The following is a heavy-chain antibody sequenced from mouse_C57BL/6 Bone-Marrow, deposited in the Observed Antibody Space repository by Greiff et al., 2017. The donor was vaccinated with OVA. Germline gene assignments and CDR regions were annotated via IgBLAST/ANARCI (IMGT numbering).Heavy chain of an antibody. D-gene: IGHD2-2*01. Sequence: VQLVESGPGLVKPSQSLFLTCSITGFPITSGYYWIWIRQSPGKPLEWMGYITHSGETFYNPSLQSPISITRETSKNQFFLQLNSVTTEDTAMYYCAGEIYYGYLYWGQGTLVTVSA. CDR3: AGEIYYGYLY. CDR1: GFPITSGYY. CDR2: ITHSGET. V-gene: IGHV12-3*01. J-gene: IGHJ3*01.